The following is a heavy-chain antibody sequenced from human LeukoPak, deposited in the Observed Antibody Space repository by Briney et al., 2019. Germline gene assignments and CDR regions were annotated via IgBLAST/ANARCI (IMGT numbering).Heavy chain of an antibody. V-gene: IGHV4-4*07. Sequence: SETLSLTCTVSGGSISGYHWSWIRQPAGEGLEWIGRIYTSGSTDYNPSLKSRVTMSVDTSKNQFSLKLSSVTAADTAVYYCARDAAVGTVGYYYYYMDVWGKGTTVTVSS. D-gene: IGHD6-13*01. CDR3: ARDAAVGTVGYYYYYMDV. CDR1: GGSISGYH. J-gene: IGHJ6*03. CDR2: IYTSGST.